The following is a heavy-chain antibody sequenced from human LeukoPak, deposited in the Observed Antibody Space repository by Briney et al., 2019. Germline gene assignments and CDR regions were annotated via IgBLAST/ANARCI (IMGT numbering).Heavy chain of an antibody. Sequence: GGSLRLSCAASGFTFNSYWMSWVRQAPGKGLEWVANIDPDGSEKQYGDSVKGRFTTSRDNAKNSLYLQMNSLRAEDTAVYYCARDSNWSGYKSWGQGTLVTVSS. D-gene: IGHD3-3*01. J-gene: IGHJ5*02. CDR1: GFTFNSYW. CDR2: IDPDGSEK. V-gene: IGHV3-7*01. CDR3: ARDSNWSGYKS.